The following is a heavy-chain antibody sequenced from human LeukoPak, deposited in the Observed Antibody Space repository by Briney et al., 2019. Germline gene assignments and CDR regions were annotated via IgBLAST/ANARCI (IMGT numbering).Heavy chain of an antibody. D-gene: IGHD1-26*01. J-gene: IGHJ5*02. Sequence: GGSLRLSCAASGFTFSNHAMSWVRQAPGKGLEWVSGISGSGGSTYYADSVKGRFTISRDNSKNTLYLQMNSLRAEDTAVYYCAKVSGELLRYFDPWGQGTLVTVSS. CDR2: ISGSGGST. CDR3: AKVSGELLRYFDP. CDR1: GFTFSNHA. V-gene: IGHV3-23*01.